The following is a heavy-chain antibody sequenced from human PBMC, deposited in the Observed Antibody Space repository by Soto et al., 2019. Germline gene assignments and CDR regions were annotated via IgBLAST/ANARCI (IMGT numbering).Heavy chain of an antibody. J-gene: IGHJ6*02. Sequence: QVQLVQSGAEVKKPGASVKVSCKASGYTFTSYGISWVRQAPGQGLEWMGWISAYNGNTNYAQKLEGRVTMTTDRSTSTAYGEMRSLRSDDTAVYYCARGPPLDCSGGGCYGGGYYYYGMDVWGQGTTVTVSS. CDR1: GYTFTSYG. CDR2: ISAYNGNT. D-gene: IGHD2-15*01. V-gene: IGHV1-18*01. CDR3: ARGPPLDCSGGGCYGGGYYYYGMDV.